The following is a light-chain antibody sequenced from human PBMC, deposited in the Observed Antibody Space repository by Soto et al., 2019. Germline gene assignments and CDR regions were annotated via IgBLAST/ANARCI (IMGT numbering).Light chain of an antibody. CDR2: AAS. CDR1: QGIRDD. Sequence: DIQMTQSPSSLSASVGDRVTITCRASQGIRDDLGWYQQKPGKAPKRLIYAASSLQSGVPSRFSGSGSGTEFTLTISSLQPEDFALYYCQQYNNWIRGITFGQGTRLEIK. J-gene: IGKJ5*01. V-gene: IGKV1-17*01. CDR3: QQYNNWIRGIT.